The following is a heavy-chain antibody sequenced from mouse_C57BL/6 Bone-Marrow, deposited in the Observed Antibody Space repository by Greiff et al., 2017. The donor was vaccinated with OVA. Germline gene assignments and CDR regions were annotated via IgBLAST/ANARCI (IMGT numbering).Heavy chain of an antibody. CDR2: IHPNSGST. D-gene: IGHD2-2*01. CDR3: ARYGSYWYFDV. J-gene: IGHJ1*03. V-gene: IGHV1-64*01. Sequence: QVQLQQPGAELVKPGASVKLSCKASGYTFTSYWMHWVKQRPGQGLEWIGMIHPNSGSTNYNEKFKSKATLTVDKSSSTAYMQLSSLTSEDSAVYYCARYGSYWYFDVWGTGTTVTGSS. CDR1: GYTFTSYW.